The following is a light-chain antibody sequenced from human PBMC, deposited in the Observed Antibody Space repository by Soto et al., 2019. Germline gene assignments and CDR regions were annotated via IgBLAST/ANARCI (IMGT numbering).Light chain of an antibody. J-gene: IGKJ4*01. Sequence: EIVLTQSPATLSLSPGERATLSCRASQSVSSYLAWYQQKPGQAPRLLIYDASNRATGIPARLSGSGSGTDFTLTISSLEPADFAVYYCQQRSNWPLTFGGGTKVEIK. V-gene: IGKV3-11*01. CDR2: DAS. CDR1: QSVSSY. CDR3: QQRSNWPLT.